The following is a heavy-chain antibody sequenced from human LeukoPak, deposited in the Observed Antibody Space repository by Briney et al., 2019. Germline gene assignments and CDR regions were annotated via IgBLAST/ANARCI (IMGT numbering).Heavy chain of an antibody. CDR2: ISAYNGNT. CDR3: ARDSIVPAAIPFDY. D-gene: IGHD2-2*01. Sequence: ASVRVSCKASGYTFTSYGISWVRQAPGQGLEWMGWISAYNGNTNYAQKLQGRVTMTTDTSTSTAYMELRSLRSDDTAVYYCARDSIVPAAIPFDYWGQGTLVTVSS. J-gene: IGHJ4*02. V-gene: IGHV1-18*01. CDR1: GYTFTSYG.